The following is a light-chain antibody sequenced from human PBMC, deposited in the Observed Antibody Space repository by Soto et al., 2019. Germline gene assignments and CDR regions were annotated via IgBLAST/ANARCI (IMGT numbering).Light chain of an antibody. CDR3: QQYNKWPPVT. CDR2: DAT. J-gene: IGKJ4*01. CDR1: RTVGNF. Sequence: EIVLTQSPATLSLSPGERATLSCRASRTVGNFLAWYQQKPGQAPSLLIYDATHRATGIPARFSGSGSGTDFTLTISSLQSEDFAVYYCQQYNKWPPVTFGGGTKVDIK. V-gene: IGKV3-11*01.